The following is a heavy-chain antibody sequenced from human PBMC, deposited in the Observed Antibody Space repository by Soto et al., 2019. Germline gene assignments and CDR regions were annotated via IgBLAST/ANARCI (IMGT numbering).Heavy chain of an antibody. CDR2: IWSDGNNR. CDR3: VRGDNWNDEASDY. Sequence: GGSLSLSCAASGFNFSGSAMHWVRQAPGKGLEWVAVIWSDGNNRYYADSVKGRFTISRDNSKNTVYLQMNSLRAEDTAVYYCVRGDNWNDEASDYWGQGTLVTVSS. V-gene: IGHV3-33*08. D-gene: IGHD1-1*01. CDR1: GFNFSGSA. J-gene: IGHJ4*02.